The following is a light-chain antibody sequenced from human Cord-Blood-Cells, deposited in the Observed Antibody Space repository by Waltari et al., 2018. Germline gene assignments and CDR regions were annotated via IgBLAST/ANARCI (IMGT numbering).Light chain of an antibody. J-gene: IGKJ2*01. CDR2: DAS. CDR1: QSISSW. V-gene: IGKV1-5*01. CDR3: QQYNSYS. Sequence: DIQMTQSPSTLSASVGDRVTSTCRAGQSISSWLAWYQQKPGKAPKLLIYDASSLESGVPSRFSGSGSGTEFTLTISSLQPDDFATYYCQQYNSYSFGQGTKLEIK.